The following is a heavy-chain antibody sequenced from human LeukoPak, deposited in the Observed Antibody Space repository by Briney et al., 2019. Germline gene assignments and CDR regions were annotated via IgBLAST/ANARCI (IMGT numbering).Heavy chain of an antibody. V-gene: IGHV3-23*01. Sequence: GGSLRLSCAASGFRFSSYAMSWVRQAPGMGLEWVSSISGSGAATYYADSVKGRFTISRDKSNDTLYLQMDSLRAGDTAIYYCAKGLRFLEWLSYSPFDHWGQGTLVTVSS. CDR1: GFRFSSYA. CDR3: AKGLRFLEWLSYSPFDH. D-gene: IGHD3-3*01. CDR2: ISGSGAAT. J-gene: IGHJ4*02.